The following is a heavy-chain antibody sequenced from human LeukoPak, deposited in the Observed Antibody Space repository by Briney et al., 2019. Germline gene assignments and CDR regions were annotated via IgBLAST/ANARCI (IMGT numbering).Heavy chain of an antibody. CDR2: INHSGST. CDR3: ARGRVLLWFGELARSPYFDY. D-gene: IGHD3-10*01. V-gene: IGHV4-34*01. Sequence: SETLSLTCAVYGGSFSGYYWSWIRQPPGKGLEWIGEINHSGSTNYNPSLKSRVTISVDTSKNQFSRKLSSVTAADTAVYYCARGRVLLWFGELARSPYFDYWGQGTLVTVSS. J-gene: IGHJ4*02. CDR1: GGSFSGYY.